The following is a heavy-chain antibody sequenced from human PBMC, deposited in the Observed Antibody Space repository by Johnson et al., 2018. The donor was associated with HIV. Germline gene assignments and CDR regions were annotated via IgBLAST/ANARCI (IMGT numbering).Heavy chain of an antibody. Sequence: QVQLVESGGGLVQPGGSLRVSCTTSGFSFSGSGMHWVRQAPGKGLERVAFIRYNGDTQSYADSVNGRGTISRDNSKNTLHLQMNSLRPEDYGGTPVVDYAFEIWGQGTMVTVSS. CDR2: IRYNGDTQ. CDR3: VDYAFEI. D-gene: IGHD4-23*01. CDR1: GFSFSGSG. V-gene: IGHV3-30*02. J-gene: IGHJ3*02.